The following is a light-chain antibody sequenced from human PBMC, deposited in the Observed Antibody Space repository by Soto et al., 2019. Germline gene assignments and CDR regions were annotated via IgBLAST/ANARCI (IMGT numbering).Light chain of an antibody. CDR1: SSDIGGYNY. Sequence: QSALTQPPSVSGSPGQSITISCTGTSSDIGGYNYVSWYQQDPGEAPKLVIYEVSNRPSGVSNRFSGSKSGNTASLTISGLQADDEADYYCCSKKSRITYVFGSGTKLTVL. J-gene: IGLJ1*01. CDR2: EVS. CDR3: CSKKSRITYV. V-gene: IGLV2-14*01.